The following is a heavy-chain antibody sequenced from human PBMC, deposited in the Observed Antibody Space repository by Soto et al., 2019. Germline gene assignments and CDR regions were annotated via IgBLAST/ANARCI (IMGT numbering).Heavy chain of an antibody. D-gene: IGHD6-13*01. CDR3: ARTYSSSWSPFEY. Sequence: QVQLQQWGAGLLKPSETLSLTCAVYGGSFSGYYWSWIRQPPGKGLEWIGEINQSGSTNYNPSLKSRVTISVDTSKNKFSLKLSSVTAADTAVYYCARTYSSSWSPFEYWGQGTLVTVSS. V-gene: IGHV4-34*01. CDR2: INQSGST. CDR1: GGSFSGYY. J-gene: IGHJ4*02.